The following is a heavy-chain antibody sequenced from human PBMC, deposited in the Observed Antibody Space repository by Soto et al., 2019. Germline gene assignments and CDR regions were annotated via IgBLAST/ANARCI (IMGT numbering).Heavy chain of an antibody. D-gene: IGHD1-26*01. CDR3: ARQRPTDGRWEFANYYGMDV. CDR2: INHSGIT. CDR1: GGSFSGYY. V-gene: IGHV4-34*01. J-gene: IGHJ6*02. Sequence: PSETLSLTCAVYGGSFSGYYWSWIRQPPGKGLEWLGEINHSGITKYNPSLKSRVTISVDTSKNQFSLKLSSVTAADTAVYYCARQRPTDGRWEFANYYGMDVWGQGTPVTVSS.